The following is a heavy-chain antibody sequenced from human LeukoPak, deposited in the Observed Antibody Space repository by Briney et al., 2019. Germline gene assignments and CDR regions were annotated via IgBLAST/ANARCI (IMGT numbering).Heavy chain of an antibody. CDR2: ISYDGSNK. J-gene: IGHJ4*02. CDR1: GFTFSSYG. D-gene: IGHD5-12*01. CDR3: AKGVNGYDYFDY. Sequence: GGSLRPSCAASGFTFSSYGMHWVRQAPGKGLEWVAVISYDGSNKYYADSVKGRFTISRDNSKNTLYLQMNSLRAEDTAVYYCAKGVNGYDYFDYWGQGTLVTVSS. V-gene: IGHV3-30*18.